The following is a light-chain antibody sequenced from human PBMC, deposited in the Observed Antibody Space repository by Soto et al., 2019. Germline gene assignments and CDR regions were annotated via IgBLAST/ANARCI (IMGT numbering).Light chain of an antibody. CDR2: ATS. CDR3: QKYDTVPWA. V-gene: IGKV1-27*01. J-gene: IGKJ1*01. Sequence: DVQMTQSPSSLSASLGDRVTITCRASQAIKKYVAWYQQRPGKVPKLLLYATSTLQSGVPSRFSASGSETDFTLTISGLQTEDVATYYCQKYDTVPWAFGPGTKVEIK. CDR1: QAIKKY.